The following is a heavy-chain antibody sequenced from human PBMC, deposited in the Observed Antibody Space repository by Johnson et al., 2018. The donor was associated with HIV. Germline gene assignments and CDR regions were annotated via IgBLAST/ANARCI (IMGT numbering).Heavy chain of an antibody. J-gene: IGHJ3*01. CDR2: IYSGGRT. CDR1: GFTFSSYA. V-gene: IGHV3-30*14. CDR3: ARDGESQQLPLGDAFDV. D-gene: IGHD6-13*01. Sequence: QVQLVESGGGVVQPGRSLRLSCAASGFTFSSYAMHWVRQAPGKGLEWVAIIYSGGRTYYADSVKGRFTISRDNSRKTVYLQMSGLRVEDPAMYYCARDGESQQLPLGDAFDVWGQGTMVTVSS.